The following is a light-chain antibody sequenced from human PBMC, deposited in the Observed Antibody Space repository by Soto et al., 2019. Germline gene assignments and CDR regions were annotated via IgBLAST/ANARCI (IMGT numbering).Light chain of an antibody. CDR3: QQYDSSPLT. J-gene: IGKJ4*01. CDR2: GAS. V-gene: IGKV3-20*01. CDR1: QSVSSSY. Sequence: EIVLTQSPGTLSLSPGERATLSCRASQSVSSSYLAWHQQKPGQAPRLLIYGASSRATVIPDRFSGSGSGTDFTLTISRLEPEDFAVYYCQQYDSSPLTFGGGTKVEIK.